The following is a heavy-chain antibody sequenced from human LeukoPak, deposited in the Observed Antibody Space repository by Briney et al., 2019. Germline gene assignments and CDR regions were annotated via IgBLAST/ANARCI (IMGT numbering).Heavy chain of an antibody. J-gene: IGHJ4*02. Sequence: GGSLRLSCAASGFTFSSYSMNWVRQAPGKGLEWVSSISSSSSYIYYTDSVKGRFTISRDNAKNSLYLQMNSLRAEDTAVYYCARDIGGTYSNWGQGTLVTVSS. CDR3: ARDIGGTYSN. CDR2: ISSSSSYI. CDR1: GFTFSSYS. D-gene: IGHD1-26*01. V-gene: IGHV3-21*01.